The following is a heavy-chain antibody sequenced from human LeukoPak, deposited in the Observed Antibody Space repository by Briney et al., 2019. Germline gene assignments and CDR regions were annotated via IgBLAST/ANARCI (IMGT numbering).Heavy chain of an antibody. V-gene: IGHV1-18*01. D-gene: IGHD6-19*01. CDR2: ISAYNGNT. CDR3: ARDIAIAVAGDFDY. CDR1: GYTFTSYG. Sequence: ASVKVSCKASGYTFTSYGISWVRQAPGQGLEWMGWISAYNGNTNYAQKLQGRVTMTTDTSTSTAYMELRSLRSDDTAVYYCARDIAIAVAGDFDYWGQGTLVIVSS. J-gene: IGHJ4*02.